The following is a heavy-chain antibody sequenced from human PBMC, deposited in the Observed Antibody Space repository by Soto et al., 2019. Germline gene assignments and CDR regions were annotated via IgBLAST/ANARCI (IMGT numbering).Heavy chain of an antibody. CDR3: TREQSDDNYFDP. V-gene: IGHV4-61*01. CDR1: GGSVSSTSYY. D-gene: IGHD6-19*01. CDR2: IHYSGST. Sequence: PSETLSLTCTVSGGSVSSTSYYWTWIRQPPGKGLEWIGYIHYSGSTNYNPSLQSRVTISVDTSKNHFSLELISVTAADTAVYYCTREQSDDNYFDPWGQGTLVTVSS. J-gene: IGHJ5*02.